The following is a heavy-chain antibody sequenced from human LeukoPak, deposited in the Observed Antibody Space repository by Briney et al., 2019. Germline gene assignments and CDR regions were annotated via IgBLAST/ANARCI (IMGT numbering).Heavy chain of an antibody. CDR1: GGSISSGSYY. CDR2: IYTSGST. V-gene: IGHV4-61*02. Sequence: SETLSLTCTVSGGSISSGSYYWSWIRQPARKGLEWIGRIYTSGSTNYNPSLKSRVTISVDTSKNQFSLKLSSVTAADTAVYYCASASSGYYYVGEGAFDIWGQGTMVTVSS. CDR3: ASASSGYYYVGEGAFDI. J-gene: IGHJ3*02. D-gene: IGHD3-22*01.